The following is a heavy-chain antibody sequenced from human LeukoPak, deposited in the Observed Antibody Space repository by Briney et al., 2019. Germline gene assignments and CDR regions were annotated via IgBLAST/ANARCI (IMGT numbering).Heavy chain of an antibody. CDR2: ISYDGSNK. D-gene: IGHD3-22*01. J-gene: IGHJ4*02. CDR1: GFTFSSYA. Sequence: GGSLRLSCAASGFTFSSYAMHWVRQAPGKGLEWVAVISYDGSNKYYADSVKGRSTTSRDNSKNTLYLQMNSLRAEDTAVYYCASLVSSGSFDYWGQGTLVTVSS. CDR3: ASLVSSGSFDY. V-gene: IGHV3-30-3*01.